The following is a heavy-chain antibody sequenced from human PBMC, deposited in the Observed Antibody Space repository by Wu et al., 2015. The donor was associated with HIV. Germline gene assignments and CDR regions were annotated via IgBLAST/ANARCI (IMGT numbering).Heavy chain of an antibody. V-gene: IGHV1-2*02. Sequence: QVQLVQSGAEVKKPGASVKVSCGTSGYSFTNYYIHWVRQAPGHGLEWMAWIDPSGGATIYAEAFEGRVTLSTDTSMKTVYMELESLTSGDTAMYFCARDATPITTEFDYWGQGTLITVSS. J-gene: IGHJ4*02. D-gene: IGHD4-11*01. CDR3: ARDATPITTEFDY. CDR2: IDPSGGAT. CDR1: GYSFTNYY.